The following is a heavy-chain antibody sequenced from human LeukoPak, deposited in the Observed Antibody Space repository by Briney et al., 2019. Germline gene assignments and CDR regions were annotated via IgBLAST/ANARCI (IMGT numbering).Heavy chain of an antibody. CDR1: GYTFISYA. D-gene: IGHD3-10*01. J-gene: IGHJ5*02. V-gene: IGHV1-3*01. CDR3: ARDRSITMVDEGFDP. Sequence: ASVKVSCTASGYTFISYAMHWVRQAPGQRLEWMGWINVGNGNTKYSQKFQGRVTITRDTSASTAYMELSSLRSEDTAVYYCARDRSITMVDEGFDPWGQGTLVTVSS. CDR2: INVGNGNT.